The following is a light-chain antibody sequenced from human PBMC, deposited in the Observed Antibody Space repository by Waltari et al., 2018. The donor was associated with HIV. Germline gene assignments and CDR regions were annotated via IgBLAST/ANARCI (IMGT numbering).Light chain of an antibody. CDR3: QSYDSSLSGSYV. CDR1: SSNIGAGSD. Sequence: QSVLTQPPSVSGAPGQRVTISCTGISSNIGAGSDVPWYQQLPGTAPKLLIYGNSNRPSGVPDRFSGSKSGTSASLAITGLQAEDEADYYCQSYDSSLSGSYVFGTGTKVTVL. CDR2: GNS. J-gene: IGLJ1*01. V-gene: IGLV1-40*01.